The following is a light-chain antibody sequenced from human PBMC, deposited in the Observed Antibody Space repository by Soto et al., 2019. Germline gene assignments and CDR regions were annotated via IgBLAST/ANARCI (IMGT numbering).Light chain of an antibody. J-gene: IGKJ1*01. V-gene: IGKV3-20*01. CDR1: QTVSSSY. CDR2: DAS. Sequence: EIVLTQSPGTLSLSPGDRATLSCRASQTVSSSYLAWYQQKPGQAPSLLIYDASSRATGIPDRFSGSGSGTDFTLTIRRLEPEDFAVYYWQQYGRSPWTFGQGTKVEVK. CDR3: QQYGRSPWT.